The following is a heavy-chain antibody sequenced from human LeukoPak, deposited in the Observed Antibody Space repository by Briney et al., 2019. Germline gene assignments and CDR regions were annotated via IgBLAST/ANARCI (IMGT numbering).Heavy chain of an antibody. CDR2: IYWNDDK. CDR3: AHSTSISWSFDY. Sequence: SGPTLVKPTQTLTLTCTFSGFSLSTSGVGVGWIHQPPGKALEWLALIYWNDDKRYSPSLKSRLTITKDTSKNQVVLTMTNMDPVDTATYFCAHSTSISWSFDYWGQGTLVTVSS. CDR1: GFSLSTSGVG. J-gene: IGHJ4*02. V-gene: IGHV2-5*01. D-gene: IGHD6-13*01.